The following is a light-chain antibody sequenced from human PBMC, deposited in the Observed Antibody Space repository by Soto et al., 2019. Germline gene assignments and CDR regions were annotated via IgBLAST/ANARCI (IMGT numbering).Light chain of an antibody. V-gene: IGKV1-8*01. CDR3: QQYYSYPHT. Sequence: AIRMTQSPSSLSASTGDRVTITCRASQGISSYLAWYQQKPGKAPKLLIYAASTLQSGVPSRFSGSGSGTEFTLTISCLQSADFATYYCQQYYSYPHTFGGGTKLAIK. J-gene: IGKJ4*01. CDR2: AAS. CDR1: QGISSY.